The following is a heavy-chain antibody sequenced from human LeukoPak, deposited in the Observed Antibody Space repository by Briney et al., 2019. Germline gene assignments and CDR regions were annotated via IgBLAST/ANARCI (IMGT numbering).Heavy chain of an antibody. CDR1: GFTFSNYA. Sequence: GGSLRLSCADSGFTFSNYAMSWVRQAPGKGLEWVSGISAYGGSSYNADSVKGRFTISRDNSKNILYLQMNSLRAEDTAVYYCAEWLGLSYFDYWGQGTLVTVSS. CDR2: ISAYGGSS. CDR3: AEWLGLSYFDY. J-gene: IGHJ4*02. D-gene: IGHD3-3*01. V-gene: IGHV3-23*01.